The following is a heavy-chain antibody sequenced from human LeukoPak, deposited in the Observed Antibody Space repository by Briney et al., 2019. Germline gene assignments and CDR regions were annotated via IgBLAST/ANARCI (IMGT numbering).Heavy chain of an antibody. CDR1: GFTFSSYW. D-gene: IGHD2-2*01. Sequence: PGGSLRLSCAASGFTFSSYWMSWVRQAPGKGLEWVANIKQDGSEKHYVDSVKGRFTISRDNAKNSLYLQMNSLRAEDTAVYYCARIQLNSYYYYMDVWGKGTTVTVSS. CDR2: IKQDGSEK. V-gene: IGHV3-7*01. CDR3: ARIQLNSYYYYMDV. J-gene: IGHJ6*03.